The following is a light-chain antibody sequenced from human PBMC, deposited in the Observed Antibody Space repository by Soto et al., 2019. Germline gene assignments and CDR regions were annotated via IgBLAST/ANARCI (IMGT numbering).Light chain of an antibody. CDR1: QSVSSSY. CDR2: GAS. J-gene: IGKJ1*01. Sequence: PGERVTLSCRASQSVSSSYLPWYQQKPGQAPRLLIYGASTRATSIPARFSGSGSGTDFTLTISSLQPEDFAVYYCQQDYNLSWTFGQGTKVEIK. CDR3: QQDYNLSWT. V-gene: IGKV3D-7*01.